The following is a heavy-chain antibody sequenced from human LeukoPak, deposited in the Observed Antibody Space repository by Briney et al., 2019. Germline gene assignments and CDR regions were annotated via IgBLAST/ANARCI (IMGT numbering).Heavy chain of an antibody. CDR1: GFTFSRYA. J-gene: IGHJ4*02. CDR2: ISSSGESP. Sequence: GGSLRLSCAAPGFTFSRYAMSWVRQAPGKGLEWVCGISSSGESPYYADSVKGRFTISRDNSKNTLYLEINSLRAEDTAVYYCAKKSRDGYNPFDYLGQGTLVTVSS. CDR3: AKKSRDGYNPFDY. V-gene: IGHV3-23*01. D-gene: IGHD5-24*01.